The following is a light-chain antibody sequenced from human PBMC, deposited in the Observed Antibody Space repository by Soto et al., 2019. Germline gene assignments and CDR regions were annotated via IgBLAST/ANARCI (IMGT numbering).Light chain of an antibody. CDR1: SSDVGGSNG. CDR3: SSYTSSSTYV. V-gene: IGLV2-18*02. J-gene: IGLJ1*01. Sequence: QSALTQPPSVSGSPGQSVALSCTGTSSDVGGSNGVSWYQQPPGTAPKLMIYDVSNRPSGVPDRFSGSKSGNTASLTISGLQAEDEGDYYCSSYTSSSTYVFGTGTKLTVL. CDR2: DVS.